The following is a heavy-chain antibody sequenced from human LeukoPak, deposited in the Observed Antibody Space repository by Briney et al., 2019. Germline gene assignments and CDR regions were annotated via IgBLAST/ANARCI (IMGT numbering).Heavy chain of an antibody. J-gene: IGHJ4*02. CDR1: GGSISSYY. D-gene: IGHD6-19*01. CDR2: IYYSGST. V-gene: IGHV4-59*01. Sequence: SETLSLTCTVSGGSISSYYWSWIRQPPGKGLEWIGYIYYSGSTNYNPSLKTPVTISVDTSKNQFSLKLSSVTAADTAVYYCARFGYSSGWPQIDYWGQGTLVTVSS. CDR3: ARFGYSSGWPQIDY.